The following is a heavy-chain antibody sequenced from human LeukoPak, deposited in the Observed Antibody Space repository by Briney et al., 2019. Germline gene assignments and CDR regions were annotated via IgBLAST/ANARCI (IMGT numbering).Heavy chain of an antibody. J-gene: IGHJ4*02. CDR1: GFTVSSNY. CDR2: IYSGGTT. Sequence: GGSLRLSCAASGFTVSSNYVNWVRQAPGRGLEWVSVIYSGGTTYYADSVRGRFTISRDNSKNTLYLQMNSLRAEDTAVYYCARGGVSIKPFDYWGQGTLVTVSS. CDR3: ARGGVSIKPFDY. V-gene: IGHV3-53*01. D-gene: IGHD3-3*01.